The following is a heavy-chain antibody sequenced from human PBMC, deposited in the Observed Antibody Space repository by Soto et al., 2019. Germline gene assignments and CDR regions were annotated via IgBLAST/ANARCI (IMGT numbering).Heavy chain of an antibody. CDR2: ISSDGNKK. CDR3: AKDQRGSNYGYFQY. D-gene: IGHD4-4*01. Sequence: QVQLVESGGGVVKPGRSLRLSCAASGFTFNSYGMHWVRQAPGKGLEWVTLISSDGNKKYYADSVTGRFTISRDNSKNTLYLQMNSLRPEDTAVYYCAKDQRGSNYGYFQYWGQGTLVTVSS. J-gene: IGHJ1*01. V-gene: IGHV3-30*18. CDR1: GFTFNSYG.